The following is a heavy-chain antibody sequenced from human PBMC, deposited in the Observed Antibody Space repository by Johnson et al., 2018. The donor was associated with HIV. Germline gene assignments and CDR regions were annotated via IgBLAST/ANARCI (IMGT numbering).Heavy chain of an antibody. CDR3: ASSQGSGEGAFDI. D-gene: IGHD2-21*01. V-gene: IGHV3-9*01. CDR2: ISWHCGSI. Sequence: VQLVESGRGLVQPGRSLRLSCAASGFTFDDYAMHWVRQAPGKGLEWVSGISWHCGSIGYADSVKGRFTISRDNAKNPLDLQRNSLRAEDTAGYYCASSQGSGEGAFDIWGQGTMVTVSS. CDR1: GFTFDDYA. J-gene: IGHJ3*02.